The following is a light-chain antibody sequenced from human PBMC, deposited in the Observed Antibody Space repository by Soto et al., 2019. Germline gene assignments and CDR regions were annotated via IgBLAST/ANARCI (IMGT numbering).Light chain of an antibody. J-gene: IGKJ1*01. CDR2: GAS. CDR1: QSVSKY. CDR3: HQYTSSPWT. V-gene: IGKV3-20*01. Sequence: EIVLTQSPSTLSLSPGEGATLSCRASQSVSKYLAWFQQKPGQAPRVLIYGASTRATGIPDRFTGSGSGTDISLTISRLEPEDFAVYYCHQYTSSPWTLGQGTRVDIK.